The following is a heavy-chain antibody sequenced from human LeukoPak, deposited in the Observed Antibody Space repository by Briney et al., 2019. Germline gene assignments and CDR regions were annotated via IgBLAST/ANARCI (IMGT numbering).Heavy chain of an antibody. CDR3: ASSSCSSTSCYTLGWFDP. CDR1: GYTFTNYG. J-gene: IGHJ5*02. CDR2: ISTYSGNT. Sequence: ASVKVSCKASGYTFTNYGFSWVRQAPGQGLEWMGRISTYSGNTNYAQKFQGRVTMTTDTSTSTAFMDLKSLRSDDTAVYYCASSSCSSTSCYTLGWFDPWGQGTLVTVSS. D-gene: IGHD2-2*02. V-gene: IGHV1-18*01.